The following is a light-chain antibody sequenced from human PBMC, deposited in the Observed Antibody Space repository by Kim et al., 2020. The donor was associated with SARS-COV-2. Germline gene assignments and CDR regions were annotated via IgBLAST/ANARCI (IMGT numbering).Light chain of an antibody. CDR1: SEHSSYA. CDR2: INSDGSH. Sequence: QPVLTQSLSASASLGASVKLTCSLSSEHSSYAIAWHQQQPEKGPRYLMKINSDGSHYKGDGIPDRFSGSTSGTERYLTISSLQSEDEADYYCQTWGTAVVFGRGTQLTVL. CDR3: QTWGTAVV. V-gene: IGLV4-69*01. J-gene: IGLJ3*02.